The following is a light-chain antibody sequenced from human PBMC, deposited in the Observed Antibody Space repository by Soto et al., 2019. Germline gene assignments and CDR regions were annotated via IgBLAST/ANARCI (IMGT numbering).Light chain of an antibody. CDR3: SSYTSSSIDYV. CDR1: SSDVGGYNY. CDR2: EVS. V-gene: IGLV2-14*01. Sequence: QSALTQPASVSGSPGQSITISCTGTSSDVGGYNYVSWYQQPPGKDPKLMIYEVSNRPSGVSNRFSGSKSGNTASLTISGLQAEDEADYYCSSYTSSSIDYVFGTGTKLTVL. J-gene: IGLJ1*01.